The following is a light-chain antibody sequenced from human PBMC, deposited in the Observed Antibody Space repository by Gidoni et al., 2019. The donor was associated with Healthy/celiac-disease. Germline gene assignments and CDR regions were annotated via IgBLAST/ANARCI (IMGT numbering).Light chain of an antibody. J-gene: IGKJ5*01. CDR3: QQSYSTLFT. CDR2: AAS. Sequence: DIQMTQSPSSLSASVGDRVTITCRASQSISSYLNWYQQKPGKAPKLLIYAASSLQSGVPSRFSGSGSGKDFTLTISSLKPEDFATYYCQQSYSTLFTFGQGTRLEIK. V-gene: IGKV1-39*01. CDR1: QSISSY.